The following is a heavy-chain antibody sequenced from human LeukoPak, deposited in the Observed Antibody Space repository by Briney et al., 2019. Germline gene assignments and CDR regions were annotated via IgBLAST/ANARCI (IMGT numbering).Heavy chain of an antibody. D-gene: IGHD6-19*01. CDR1: GGTFSSYA. CDR3: ARVLGSGWSAFDY. Sequence: SVKVSCKASGGTFSSYAISWVRQAPGQGLEWMGWINPNSGGTNYAQKFQGRVTMTRDTSISTAYMELSRLRSDDTAVYHYARVLGSGWSAFDYWGQGTLVTVSS. V-gene: IGHV1-2*02. CDR2: INPNSGGT. J-gene: IGHJ4*02.